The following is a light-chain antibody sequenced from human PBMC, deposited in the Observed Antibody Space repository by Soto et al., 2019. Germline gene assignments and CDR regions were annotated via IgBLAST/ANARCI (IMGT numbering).Light chain of an antibody. CDR3: SSYTTSSLYV. CDR1: NSDVGGYNY. J-gene: IGLJ1*01. V-gene: IGLV2-14*01. CDR2: DVS. Sequence: QSALTQPASVSGSPGQSITISCSGTNSDVGGYNYVSWYQQHPGKAPKLMIYDVSYRPSGISNRFSGSKPDNTASLTISGLQAEDEADYYCSSYTTSSLYVFGTGTKLTVL.